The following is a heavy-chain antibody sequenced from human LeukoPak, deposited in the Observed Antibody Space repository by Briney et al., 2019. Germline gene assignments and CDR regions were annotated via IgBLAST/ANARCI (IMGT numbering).Heavy chain of an antibody. D-gene: IGHD4-17*01. CDR3: ARGGKYYGDYWYFDL. Sequence: SETLSLTCTVSGGSLSSYYWRWVRQPPGRGLERIGYIYYSGSTNYNPSLKSRVTISVDTSKNQFSLKLSSVTAADTAVYYCARGGKYYGDYWYFDLWGRGTLVTVSS. J-gene: IGHJ2*01. V-gene: IGHV4-59*01. CDR2: IYYSGST. CDR1: GGSLSSYY.